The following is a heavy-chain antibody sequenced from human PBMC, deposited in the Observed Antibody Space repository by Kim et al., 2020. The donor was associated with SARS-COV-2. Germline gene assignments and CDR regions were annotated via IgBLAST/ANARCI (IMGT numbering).Heavy chain of an antibody. V-gene: IGHV4-39*01. CDR1: GGSISSSSYY. Sequence: SETLSLTCTVSGGSISSSSYYWGWIRQPPGKGLEWIGSIYYSGSTHYNPSLKSRVTISVDTSKNQFSLKLSSVTAVDTAVYYCARPSAAGKFDYWGQGTLVTVSS. D-gene: IGHD6-13*01. CDR3: ARPSAAGKFDY. CDR2: IYYSGST. J-gene: IGHJ4*02.